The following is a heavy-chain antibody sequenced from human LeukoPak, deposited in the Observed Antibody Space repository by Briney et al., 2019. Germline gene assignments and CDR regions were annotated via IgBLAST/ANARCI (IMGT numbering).Heavy chain of an antibody. J-gene: IGHJ4*02. CDR1: GFTFSNYA. V-gene: IGHV3-30*18. Sequence: GGSLRLSCAASGFTFSNYAKHWVRQAPGKGLEWVAAISYDANTQHYADPVKGRFTISRDNSKNTVYLQINTLRAEDAAVYYCAKPYPTLTTVGVLDNWGQGTLVTVSS. CDR3: AKPYPTLTTVGVLDN. D-gene: IGHD4-23*01. CDR2: ISYDANTQ.